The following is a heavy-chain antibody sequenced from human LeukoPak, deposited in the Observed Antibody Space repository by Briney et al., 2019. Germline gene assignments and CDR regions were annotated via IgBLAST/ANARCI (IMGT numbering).Heavy chain of an antibody. CDR3: AREVYCSSTSCYTGYFQH. Sequence: GGSLRLSCAASGFTFSSYWMSWVRQAPGKGLEWVANIKQDGSEKYYVDSVKGRFTISRDNAKNSLYLQMDSLRAEDTAVYYCAREVYCSSTSCYTGYFQHWGQGTLVTVSS. V-gene: IGHV3-7*01. CDR1: GFTFSSYW. J-gene: IGHJ1*01. D-gene: IGHD2-2*02. CDR2: IKQDGSEK.